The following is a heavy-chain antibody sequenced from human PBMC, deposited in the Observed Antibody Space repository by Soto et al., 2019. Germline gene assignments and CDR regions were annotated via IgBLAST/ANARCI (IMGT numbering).Heavy chain of an antibody. CDR1: GFPFSDYW. D-gene: IGHD3-16*01. CDR2: IDSEGVGT. J-gene: IGHJ4*01. CDR3: GRLGGSSPVDF. V-gene: IGHV3-74*01. Sequence: EVQLVESGGDLVQPGGSLRLSCVASGFPFSDYWLYWVRQAPGKGLVWVSRIDSEGVGTNYADSVKGRFTISRDNAKNTLYLEMNRLRAGGTAVKYFGRLGGSSPVDFWGQGTLVTVSS.